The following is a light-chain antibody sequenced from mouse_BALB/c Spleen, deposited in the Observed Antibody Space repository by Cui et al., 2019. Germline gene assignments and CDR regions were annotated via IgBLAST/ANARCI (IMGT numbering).Light chain of an antibody. CDR3: QQYSSYPLT. CDR1: QDVGTA. V-gene: IGKV6-23*01. CDR2: WAS. Sequence: DIVMTQSHKFMSTSVGHRVSITCKASQDVGTAVAWYQQKPGQSPKLLIYWASSRHTGVPDRFTGSGSGTDFTLTISNVQSEDLADYFCQQYSSYPLTFGAGTKLELK. J-gene: IGKJ5*01.